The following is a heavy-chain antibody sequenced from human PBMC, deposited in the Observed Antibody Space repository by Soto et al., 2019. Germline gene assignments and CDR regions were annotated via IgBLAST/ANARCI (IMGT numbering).Heavy chain of an antibody. V-gene: IGHV2-5*02. J-gene: IGHJ4*02. CDR3: APSLPSALQADDSSGSFDY. CDR1: GFSLSTSGVG. CDR2: IYWDDDK. D-gene: IGHD3-22*01. Sequence: QITLKESGPTLVKPTQTLTLTCTFSGFSLSTSGVGVGWIRQPPGKALEWLALIYWDDDKRYSPSLKSRLTITKDTSNKHVVLTMTDMDPVDTATYYCAPSLPSALQADDSSGSFDYWGQGTLVTVSS.